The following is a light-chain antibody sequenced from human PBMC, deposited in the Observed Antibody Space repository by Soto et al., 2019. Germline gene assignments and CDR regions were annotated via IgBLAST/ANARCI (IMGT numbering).Light chain of an antibody. V-gene: IGKV1-9*01. CDR1: QDISNY. CDR2: TSS. J-gene: IGKJ3*01. Sequence: IQLTQSPSSLSASVGDRVTITCRASQDISNYLAWYQQKAGKAPELLIYTSSPLQGGVPSTFFGSGSGTDFTLSITALQPEDFATYLCQDDQSYPSLFTFGPGSKVFIK. CDR3: QDDQSYPSLFT.